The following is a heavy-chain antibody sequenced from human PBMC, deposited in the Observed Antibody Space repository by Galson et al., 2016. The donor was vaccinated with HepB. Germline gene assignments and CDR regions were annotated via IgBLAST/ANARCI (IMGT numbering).Heavy chain of an antibody. V-gene: IGHV3-30-3*01. CDR1: GFTFSGYV. CDR2: ISFDGSEK. Sequence: SLRLSCAASGFTFSGYVMHWVRQAPGKGLEWVAAISFDGSEKYYADSVKGRFTVSRDNSKNTLHLQMNSLRADDAALYYCARPQDCTPSGCYRTFDYWGQGTLV. CDR3: ARPQDCTPSGCYRTFDY. J-gene: IGHJ4*02. D-gene: IGHD2-2*01.